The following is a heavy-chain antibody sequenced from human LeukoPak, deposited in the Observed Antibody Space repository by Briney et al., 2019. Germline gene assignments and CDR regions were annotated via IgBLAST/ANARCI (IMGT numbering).Heavy chain of an antibody. CDR2: ISGSGGST. CDR3: AKDVDTATVIYYGMDV. CDR1: GFTFSSYA. D-gene: IGHD5-18*01. Sequence: PGGSLRLSCAASGFTFSSYAMSWVRQAPGKGLEWVSTISGSGGSTYYADSVKGRFTISRDNSKNTLYLQMNSLRAEDTAVYYCAKDVDTATVIYYGMDVWGQGTTVTVSS. J-gene: IGHJ6*02. V-gene: IGHV3-23*01.